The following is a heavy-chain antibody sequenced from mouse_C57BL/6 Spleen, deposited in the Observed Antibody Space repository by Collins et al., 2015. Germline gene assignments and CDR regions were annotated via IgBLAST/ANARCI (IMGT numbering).Heavy chain of an antibody. CDR3: ARGDDGYSWFAY. V-gene: IGHV5-6-3*01. J-gene: IGHJ3*01. CDR2: INSNGGNT. CDR1: GFTFSSYG. D-gene: IGHD2-3*01. Sequence: EVQLVESGGGLVQPGGSLKLSCAASGFTFSSYGMSWVRQTPDKRLELVATINSNGGNTYYPDSVKGRFTISRDNAKNTLYLQMSSLKSEDTAMYYCARGDDGYSWFAYWGQGTLVTVSA.